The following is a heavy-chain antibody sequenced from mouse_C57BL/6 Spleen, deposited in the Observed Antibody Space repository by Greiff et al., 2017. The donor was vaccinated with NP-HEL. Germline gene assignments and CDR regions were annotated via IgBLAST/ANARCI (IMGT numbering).Heavy chain of an antibody. J-gene: IGHJ4*01. CDR3: ARPGFATVVNYYAMDY. Sequence: VQLQQPGAELVKPGASVKLSCKASGYTFTSYWMHWVKQRPGQGLEWIGMIHPNSGSTNYNEKFKSKATLTVDKSSSTAYMQLSSLTSEDSAVYYCARPGFATVVNYYAMDYWGQGTSVTVSS. CDR1: GYTFTSYW. D-gene: IGHD1-1*01. CDR2: IHPNSGST. V-gene: IGHV1-64*01.